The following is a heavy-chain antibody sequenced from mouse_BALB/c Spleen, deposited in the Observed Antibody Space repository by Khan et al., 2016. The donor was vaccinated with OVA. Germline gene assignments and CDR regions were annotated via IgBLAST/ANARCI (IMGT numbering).Heavy chain of an antibody. J-gene: IGHJ2*01. Sequence: QIQLVQSDAELVKPGASVKISCKASGYTFTDHAIHWVKQKPEQGLEWIGYISPGNGDIKYNEKFKGKATLTADKSSSTAYMQLNSLTSEDSAVYFCQLLWLRQYYFDYWGQGTTLTVSS. CDR3: QLLWLRQYYFDY. V-gene: IGHV1S53*02. CDR2: ISPGNGDI. CDR1: GYTFTDHA. D-gene: IGHD2-2*01.